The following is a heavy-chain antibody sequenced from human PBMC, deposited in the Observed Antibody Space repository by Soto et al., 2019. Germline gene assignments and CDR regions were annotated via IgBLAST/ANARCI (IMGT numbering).Heavy chain of an antibody. CDR1: EYTFTDYY. J-gene: IGHJ3*02. D-gene: IGHD3-10*01. Sequence: QVQLVQSGAEVKKPGASVKVSCKASEYTFTDYYMHWVRQAPGQGLERGGWINPNCGGTNYAQNFHGWFTMTRDTSIRTAKRELSRLRSDVTAVYYCATSRGAWVNHAFDIWGQGTMVTVSS. CDR2: INPNCGGT. V-gene: IGHV1-2*04. CDR3: ATSRGAWVNHAFDI.